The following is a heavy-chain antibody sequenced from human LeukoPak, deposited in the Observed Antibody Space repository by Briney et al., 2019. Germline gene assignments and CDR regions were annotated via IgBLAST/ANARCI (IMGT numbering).Heavy chain of an antibody. J-gene: IGHJ4*02. CDR1: GFTFSSYS. CDR2: IGGSGTRT. V-gene: IGHV3-23*01. Sequence: PGGSLRLSCAASGFTFSSYSMNWVRQAPGKGLEWVSSIGGSGTRTYYADSVKGRFTISRDTSKNTLYLQMNSLRAEDAAVYYCAKYRGFGDSYDSWGQGTLVTVSS. D-gene: IGHD3-10*01. CDR3: AKYRGFGDSYDS.